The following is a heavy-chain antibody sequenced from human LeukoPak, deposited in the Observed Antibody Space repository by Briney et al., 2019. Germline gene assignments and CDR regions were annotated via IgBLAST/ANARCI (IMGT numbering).Heavy chain of an antibody. CDR2: ISYDGSNK. Sequence: GGSLRLSCAASGFTFSSYAMHWVRQAPGKGLEWVAVISYDGSNKYYADSVKGRFTISRDNSKNTLYLQMNSLRVEDTAVYYCAKGGPVTGYMDVWGKGTTVTISS. CDR1: GFTFSSYA. D-gene: IGHD2-21*02. CDR3: AKGGPVTGYMDV. V-gene: IGHV3-30*04. J-gene: IGHJ6*03.